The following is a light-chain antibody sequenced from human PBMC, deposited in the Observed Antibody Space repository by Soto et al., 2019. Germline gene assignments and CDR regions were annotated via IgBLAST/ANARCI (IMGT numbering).Light chain of an antibody. CDR1: QYINTR. CDR2: QTS. CDR3: HQRQSWPRT. Sequence: IVLTQSAGTRSSYQDVRVTLSCRASQYINTRLAWYQHRPGQAPRLLIYQTSIRAAGIPARFSASGSGTDFTLTISDVQPEDFAFYYCHQRQSWPRTFGQGTKVDIK. V-gene: IGKV3-11*01. J-gene: IGKJ1*01.